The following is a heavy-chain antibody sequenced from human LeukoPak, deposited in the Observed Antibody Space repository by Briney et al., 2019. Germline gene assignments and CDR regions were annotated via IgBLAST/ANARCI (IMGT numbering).Heavy chain of an antibody. CDR2: VSYDGNNK. CDR1: GFTFSSYG. CDR3: ARALGGDYGMDV. V-gene: IGHV3-30*03. D-gene: IGHD2-15*01. J-gene: IGHJ6*04. Sequence: GGSLRLSCAASGFTFSSYGIHWVRQAPGKGLEWVAAVSYDGNNKYYADSVKGRFTISRDNSMNTLYLQMNSLRAEDTAVYYCARALGGDYGMDVWGKGTTVTVSS.